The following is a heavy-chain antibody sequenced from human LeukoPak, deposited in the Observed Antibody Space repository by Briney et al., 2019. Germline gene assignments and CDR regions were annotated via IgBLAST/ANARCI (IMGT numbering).Heavy chain of an antibody. V-gene: IGHV3-11*04. CDR2: ISSSGSTI. CDR1: GFTFSDYY. D-gene: IGHD3-10*01. CDR3: ARDPQIKNYYGSGGYSVSYWFDP. J-gene: IGHJ5*02. Sequence: GGSLRLSCAASGFTFSDYYMSWIRQAPGKGLEWVSYISSSGSTIYYADSVKGRFTISRDNAKNSLYLQMNSLRAEDTAVYYCARDPQIKNYYGSGGYSVSYWFDPWGQGTLVTVSS.